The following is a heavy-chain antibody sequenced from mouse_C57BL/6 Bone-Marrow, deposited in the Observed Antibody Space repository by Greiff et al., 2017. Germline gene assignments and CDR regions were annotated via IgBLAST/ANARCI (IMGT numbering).Heavy chain of an antibody. V-gene: IGHV3-6*01. CDR3: ARRAQATDYAMDY. CDR2: ISYDGSN. J-gene: IGHJ4*01. Sequence: EVKLMESGPGLVKPSQSLSLTCSVTGYSITSGYYWNWIRQFPGNKLEWMGYISYDGSNNYNPSLKNRISITRDTSKNQFFLKLNSVTTEDTATYYCARRAQATDYAMDYWGQGTSGTVSS. D-gene: IGHD3-2*02. CDR1: GYSITSGYY.